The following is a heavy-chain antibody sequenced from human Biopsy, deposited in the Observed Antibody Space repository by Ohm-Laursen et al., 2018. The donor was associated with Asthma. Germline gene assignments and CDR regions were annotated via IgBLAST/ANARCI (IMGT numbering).Heavy chain of an antibody. Sequence: GTLSLTCTVSGDAMSTSGSYWGWIRQSPGKGLEWIGSIYYSGRTYYNPSLGSRVTISADTSKNHFSLKVTSVTAADTAVYYCARAVSSSSYWYFDLWGRGDLVIVSS. CDR3: ARAVSSSSYWYFDL. V-gene: IGHV4-39*02. CDR1: GDAMSTSGSY. D-gene: IGHD6-6*01. J-gene: IGHJ2*01. CDR2: IYYSGRT.